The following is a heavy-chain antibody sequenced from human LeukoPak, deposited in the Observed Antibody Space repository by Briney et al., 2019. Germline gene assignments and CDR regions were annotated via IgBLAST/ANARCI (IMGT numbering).Heavy chain of an antibody. J-gene: IGHJ4*02. CDR2: IFSNGDT. CDR1: EFTVCRNY. V-gene: IGHV3-53*01. CDR3: TRDQMNY. Sequence: GGSLRLSCTASEFTVCRNYMLWVRQAQGKGLEWVSLIFSNGDTHYADSVKGRFTISRDTSKNTVSLQMNSLRVEDTAMYYCTRDQMNYWGQGTLVTVSS. D-gene: IGHD5-24*01.